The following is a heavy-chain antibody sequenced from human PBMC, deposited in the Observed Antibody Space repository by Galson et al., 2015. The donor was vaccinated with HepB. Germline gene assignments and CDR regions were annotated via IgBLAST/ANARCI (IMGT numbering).Heavy chain of an antibody. Sequence: SLRLSCAASGFTFSSYAMSWVRQAPGKGLEWVAFIRYDGSNKYYADSVKGRFTISRDNSKNTLYLQMNSLRAEDTAVYYCAKELLWFGELLRHYYYYGMDVWGQGTTVTVSS. D-gene: IGHD3-10*01. CDR3: AKELLWFGELLRHYYYYGMDV. V-gene: IGHV3-30*02. CDR1: GFTFSSYA. J-gene: IGHJ6*02. CDR2: IRYDGSNK.